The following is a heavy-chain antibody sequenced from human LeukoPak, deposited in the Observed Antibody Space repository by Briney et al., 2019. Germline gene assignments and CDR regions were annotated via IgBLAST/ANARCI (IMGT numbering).Heavy chain of an antibody. Sequence: PSETLSLTCTVSGGSISSHYWSWIRQPPGKGLEWIGYIYYSGSTNYNPSLKSRVTISVDTSKNQFSLKLSSVTAADTAVYYCARGRQWLVPNYYYYYMDVWGKGTTVTVS. CDR1: GGSISSHY. D-gene: IGHD6-19*01. CDR3: ARGRQWLVPNYYYYYMDV. J-gene: IGHJ6*03. V-gene: IGHV4-59*11. CDR2: IYYSGST.